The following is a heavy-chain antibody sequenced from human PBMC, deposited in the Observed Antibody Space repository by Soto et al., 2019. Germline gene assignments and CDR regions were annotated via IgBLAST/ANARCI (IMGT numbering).Heavy chain of an antibody. D-gene: IGHD2-2*02. Sequence: QVQLQQWGAGLLKPSETLSLTCAVYGGSFSGYYWSWIRQPPGKGLEWIGEINHRGSTNYNPSLKSRVTISVDTSKNQFSLKLSSVTAADTAVYYCARGSGYCSSTSCYKKAYYYYGMDVWGQGTTVTVSS. CDR1: GGSFSGYY. V-gene: IGHV4-34*01. CDR3: ARGSGYCSSTSCYKKAYYYYGMDV. CDR2: INHRGST. J-gene: IGHJ6*02.